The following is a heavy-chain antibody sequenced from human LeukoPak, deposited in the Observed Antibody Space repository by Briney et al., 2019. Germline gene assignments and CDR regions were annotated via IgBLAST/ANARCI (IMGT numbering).Heavy chain of an antibody. D-gene: IGHD7-27*01. CDR2: INPNSGGT. J-gene: IGHJ4*02. CDR3: ARRLTGVDY. Sequence: GASVKVSCKASGHTFTAYYINWVRQAPGQGLEWMGWINPNSGGTNYAQKFQGRVTMTRDTSISTAYMELNRLTSDDTAVYYCARRLTGVDYWGQGTLVTVSS. V-gene: IGHV1-2*02. CDR1: GHTFTAYY.